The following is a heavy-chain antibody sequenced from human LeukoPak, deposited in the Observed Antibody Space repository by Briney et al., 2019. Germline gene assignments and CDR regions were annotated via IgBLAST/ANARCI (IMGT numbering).Heavy chain of an antibody. J-gene: IGHJ4*02. V-gene: IGHV1-18*04. CDR1: GYTFTGYY. CDR3: AREQNYYDSSGYYANFDY. Sequence: ASVKVSCKASGYTFTGYYMHWVRQVPGQGLEWMGWISAYNGNTNYAQKLQGRVTMTTDTSTSTAYMELRSLRSDDTAVYYCAREQNYYDSSGYYANFDYWGQGTLVTVSS. D-gene: IGHD3-22*01. CDR2: ISAYNGNT.